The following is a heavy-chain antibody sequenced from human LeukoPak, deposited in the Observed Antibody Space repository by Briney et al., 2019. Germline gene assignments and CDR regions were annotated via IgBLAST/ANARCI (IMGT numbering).Heavy chain of an antibody. J-gene: IGHJ2*01. CDR2: ISYDGSNK. Sequence: GGSLRLSCAASGFTFSSYAMHWVRQAPGKELEWVAVISYDGSNKYYADSVKGRFTISRDNSKNTLYLQMNSLRAEDTAVYYCARAPSSSWYEGYFDLWGRGTLVTVSS. D-gene: IGHD6-13*01. CDR1: GFTFSSYA. V-gene: IGHV3-30-3*01. CDR3: ARAPSSSWYEGYFDL.